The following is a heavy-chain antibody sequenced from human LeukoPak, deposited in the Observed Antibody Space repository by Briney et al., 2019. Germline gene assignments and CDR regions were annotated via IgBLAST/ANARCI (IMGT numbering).Heavy chain of an antibody. Sequence: PGGSLRLSCAASGFTFSDYYMSWLRQAPGKGLEWVSYISSSGSTIYYADSVKGRFTISRDNAKNSLYLQMNSLRAEDTAVYYCARLVVAAMHYYYGMDVWGQGTTVTVSS. V-gene: IGHV3-11*01. CDR3: ARLVVAAMHYYYGMDV. CDR1: GFTFSDYY. CDR2: ISSSGSTI. J-gene: IGHJ6*02. D-gene: IGHD2-15*01.